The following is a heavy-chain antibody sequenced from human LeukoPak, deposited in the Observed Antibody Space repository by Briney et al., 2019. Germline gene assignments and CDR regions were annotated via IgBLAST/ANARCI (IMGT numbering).Heavy chain of an antibody. CDR2: LRYDGSNT. CDR1: GFTFRSYG. D-gene: IGHD3-10*01. Sequence: GGSLRLSCVASGFTFRSYGMYWVRQAPGKGLEWVTFLRYDGSNTYYADSVKGRFTISRDNSKNTLYLQMNSLRAEDTAVYYCARSELGYNYYYMDVWGKGTTVTISS. V-gene: IGHV3-33*07. J-gene: IGHJ6*03. CDR3: ARSELGYNYYYMDV.